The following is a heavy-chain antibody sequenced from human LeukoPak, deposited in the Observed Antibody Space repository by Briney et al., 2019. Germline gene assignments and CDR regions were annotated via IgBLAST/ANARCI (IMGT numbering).Heavy chain of an antibody. Sequence: ASMKVSCKASGYTFTTYGISWVRQAPGQGLEWMGWISAYNGDTKYAQKLQGRVTMTTDTSTSTAYMELRSLTSDDTAVYYCARDQTQIWFGEGLWYFDYWGQGTLVTVSS. CDR3: ARDQTQIWFGEGLWYFDY. CDR1: GYTFTTYG. J-gene: IGHJ4*02. D-gene: IGHD3-10*01. CDR2: ISAYNGDT. V-gene: IGHV1-18*01.